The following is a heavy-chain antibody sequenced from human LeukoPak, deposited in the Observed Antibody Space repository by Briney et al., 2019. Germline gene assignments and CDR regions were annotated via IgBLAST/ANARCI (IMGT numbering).Heavy chain of an antibody. V-gene: IGHV1-69*04. CDR1: GGTFSSYA. J-gene: IGHJ5*02. CDR3: ARQNRNWFDP. CDR2: IIPILGIA. Sequence: SVKVSCKASGGTFSSYAISWVRQAPGQGLEWMGRIIPILGIANYAQKFQGRVTITADKSTSTAYMELSSLRSDDTAAYYCARQNRNWFDPWGQGTLVTVSS.